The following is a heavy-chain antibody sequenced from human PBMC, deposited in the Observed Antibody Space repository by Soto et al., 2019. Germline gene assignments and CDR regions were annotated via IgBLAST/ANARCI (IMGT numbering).Heavy chain of an antibody. CDR2: IKQDGSEK. CDR3: ARDYGSGSSYYYYGMDV. V-gene: IGHV3-7*01. Sequence: PGGSPTLSSAASGINFSSYWLSWVRQAPGKGLEWVANIKQDGSEKYYVDSVKGRFTISRDNAKNSLYLQMNSLRAEDTAVYYCARDYGSGSSYYYYGMDVWGQGTTVTVSS. D-gene: IGHD3-10*01. J-gene: IGHJ6*02. CDR1: GINFSSYW.